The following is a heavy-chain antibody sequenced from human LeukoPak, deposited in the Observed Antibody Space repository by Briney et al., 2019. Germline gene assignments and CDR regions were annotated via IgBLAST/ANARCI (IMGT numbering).Heavy chain of an antibody. D-gene: IGHD4-17*01. CDR3: ATLGDYGGYGDY. J-gene: IGHJ4*02. CDR2: ISSSSSYI. CDR1: GFTFSSYS. V-gene: IGHV3-21*01. Sequence: GGSLRLSCAASGFTFSSYSMNWVRQAPGKGLEWVSSISSSSSYIYYADSVKGRFTISRDNAKNSLYLQMNSLRAEDTAVYYCATLGDYGGYGDYWGQGTLVTVSS.